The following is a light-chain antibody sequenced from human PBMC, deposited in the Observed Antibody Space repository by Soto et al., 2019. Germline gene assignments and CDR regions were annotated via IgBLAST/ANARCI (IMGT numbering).Light chain of an antibody. CDR3: QQYNSYPWT. CDR2: KAS. V-gene: IGKV1-5*03. J-gene: IGKJ1*01. Sequence: DIQMTQSPSTLSASVGDRVTITCRASQSISSWLAWYQQKPGKAPKLLIYKASSLESGVPSRFSGSGSGTEFTPTISSLQPDDLATYYCQQYNSYPWTSGQGTKVEIK. CDR1: QSISSW.